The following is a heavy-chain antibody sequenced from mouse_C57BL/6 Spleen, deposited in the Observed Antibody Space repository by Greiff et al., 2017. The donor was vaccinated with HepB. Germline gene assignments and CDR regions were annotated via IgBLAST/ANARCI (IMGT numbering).Heavy chain of an antibody. V-gene: IGHV1-52*01. CDR3: APLDSSGYGGLAY. D-gene: IGHD3-2*02. CDR1: GYTFTSYW. Sequence: VQLQQSGAELVRPGSSVKLSCKASGYTFTSYWMHWVKQRPIQGLEWIGNIDPSDSETHYNQKFKDKATLTVDKSSSTAYMQLSSLTSEDSAVYYCAPLDSSGYGGLAYWGQGPLVTVSA. CDR2: IDPSDSET. J-gene: IGHJ3*01.